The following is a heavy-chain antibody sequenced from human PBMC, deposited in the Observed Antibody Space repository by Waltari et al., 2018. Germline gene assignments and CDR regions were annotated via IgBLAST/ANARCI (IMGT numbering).Heavy chain of an antibody. Sequence: QVQVVQSGAEVKRPGASVKVSCKTSGYTFLNYHLHWVRQAPGQGLEWMGWINPKSGGTNYAQKFQGRVTMTRDTSISTAYMELSSLTSDDTAVYFCATGDTSGYNSMDVWGKGTTVTISS. CDR3: ATGDTSGYNSMDV. CDR1: GYTFLNYH. CDR2: INPKSGGT. D-gene: IGHD3-3*01. V-gene: IGHV1-2*02. J-gene: IGHJ6*03.